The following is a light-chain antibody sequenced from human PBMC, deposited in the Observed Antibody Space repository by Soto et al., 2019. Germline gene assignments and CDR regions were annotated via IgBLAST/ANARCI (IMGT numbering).Light chain of an antibody. CDR1: QTVSSNF. CDR3: QFYSDPSKT. CDR2: DAS. V-gene: IGKV3-20*01. J-gene: IGKJ1*01. Sequence: EIVLTQSPGTLSLSPGERGTLSCRASQTVSSNFLAWYQQKPGQAPRLLIFDASTRATGIPDRFTGSGSGTDFTHTISRLEPEDFAVYYCQFYSDPSKTFGQGTKVEIK.